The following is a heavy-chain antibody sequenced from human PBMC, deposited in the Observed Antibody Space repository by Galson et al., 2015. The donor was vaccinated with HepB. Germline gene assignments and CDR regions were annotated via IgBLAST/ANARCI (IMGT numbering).Heavy chain of an antibody. J-gene: IGHJ4*02. CDR3: AKDMVGANDY. D-gene: IGHD1-26*01. CDR2: ISGSGGRT. V-gene: IGHV3-23*01. CDR1: GFTFSSYA. Sequence: SLRLSCAASGFTFSSYAMSWVRQAPGKGLEWVSTISGSGGRTYYADSVKGRFTVPRDSSKNTLFLLMNSLRADDTAVYYCAKDMVGANDYWGQGTLVTVSS.